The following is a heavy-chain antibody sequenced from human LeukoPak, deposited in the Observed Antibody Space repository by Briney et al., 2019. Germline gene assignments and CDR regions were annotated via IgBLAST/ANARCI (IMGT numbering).Heavy chain of an antibody. CDR1: GGSISSYY. CDR2: IYYSGST. Sequence: SETLSLTCTVSGGSISSYYWSWIRQPPGKGLEWIGYIYYSGSTNYNPSLKSRVTISVDTSKNQFSLKLSSVTAADTAVYYCARVVDTAMGHDAFDIWGQGTMVTVSS. J-gene: IGHJ3*02. V-gene: IGHV4-59*01. CDR3: ARVVDTAMGHDAFDI. D-gene: IGHD5-18*01.